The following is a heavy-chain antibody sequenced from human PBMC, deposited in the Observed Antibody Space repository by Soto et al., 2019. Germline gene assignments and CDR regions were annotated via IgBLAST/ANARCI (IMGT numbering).Heavy chain of an antibody. CDR2: ISGSGGST. D-gene: IGHD6-19*01. CDR3: AKTPYGWQDRYYLDY. J-gene: IGHJ4*02. V-gene: IGHV3-23*01. CDR1: GFTFSSYA. Sequence: PGGSLRLSCAASGFTFSSYAMSWVRQAPGKGLEWVSAISGSGGSTYYADSVKGRFTISRDNSKNTLYLQMNSLRAEDTAVYYCAKTPYGWQDRYYLDYWGQGTLVTVSS.